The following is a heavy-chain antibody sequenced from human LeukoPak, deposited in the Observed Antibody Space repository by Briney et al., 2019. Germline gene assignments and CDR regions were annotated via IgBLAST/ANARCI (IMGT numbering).Heavy chain of an antibody. D-gene: IGHD2-2*01. V-gene: IGHV3-23*01. CDR2: ISGSGGST. CDR3: ASWDIVVVPAASARDFDY. CDR1: GFTFSSYA. J-gene: IGHJ4*02. Sequence: GGSLRLSCAASGFTFSSYAMSWVRQAPGKGLEWVSAISGSGGSTYYADSVKGRFTISRDNAKNSLYLQMNSLRAEDTAVYYCASWDIVVVPAASARDFDYWGQGTLVTVSS.